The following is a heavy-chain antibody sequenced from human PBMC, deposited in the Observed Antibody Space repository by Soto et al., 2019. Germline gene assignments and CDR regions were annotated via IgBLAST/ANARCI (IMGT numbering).Heavy chain of an antibody. J-gene: IGHJ5*02. CDR3: ARDLGYDSSGYFNWFDP. Sequence: SETLSLTCTVSGGSISSGDYYWSWIRQPPGKGLEWIGYIYYSGSTYYNPSLKSRVTISVDTSKNQFSLKLSSVTAADTAVYYCARDLGYDSSGYFNWFDPWGQGTLVTVS. CDR1: GGSISSGDYY. V-gene: IGHV4-30-4*01. D-gene: IGHD3-22*01. CDR2: IYYSGST.